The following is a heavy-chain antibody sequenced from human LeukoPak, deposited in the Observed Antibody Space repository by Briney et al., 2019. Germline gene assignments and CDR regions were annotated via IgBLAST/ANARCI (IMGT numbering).Heavy chain of an antibody. Sequence: HRASVKVSCKASGYTFTSYYMHWVRQAPGQGLEWMGGIIPIFGTANYAQKFQGRVTITTDESTSTAYMELSSLRSEDTAVYYCARDLVDSSSWGYWGQGTLVTVSS. CDR2: IIPIFGTA. D-gene: IGHD6-6*01. CDR1: GYTFTSYY. CDR3: ARDLVDSSSWGY. V-gene: IGHV1-69*05. J-gene: IGHJ4*02.